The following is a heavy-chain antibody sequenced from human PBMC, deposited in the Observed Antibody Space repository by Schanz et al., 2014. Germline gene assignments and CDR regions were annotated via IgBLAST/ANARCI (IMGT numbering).Heavy chain of an antibody. V-gene: IGHV3-48*01. Sequence: EVQLVESGGGLVKPGGFLRLSCAASGFTFSDAWMSWVRQAPGKGLEWVSYISGSSRTIYYADSMKGRFTMSRDNAKNSVFLQMNSLRAEDTAVYYCVRDSFFAFDYWGQGTLVTVSS. J-gene: IGHJ4*02. D-gene: IGHD3-3*01. CDR2: ISGSSRTI. CDR3: VRDSFFAFDY. CDR1: GFTFSDAW.